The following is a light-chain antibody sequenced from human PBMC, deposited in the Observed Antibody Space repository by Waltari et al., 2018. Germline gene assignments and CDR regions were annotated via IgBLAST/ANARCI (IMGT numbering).Light chain of an antibody. Sequence: QLVLTQSPSASASLGASVKLTCTLSSGHSTYAIAWHQQQPEKGPRYLMKLNTDGSHNEGDGIPDRFSGSSSGAERYLTISSLQSKDEADYYCQTWDTDSYVIFGGGTKLTVL. J-gene: IGLJ2*01. CDR3: QTWDTDSYVI. CDR1: SGHSTYA. CDR2: LNTDGSH. V-gene: IGLV4-69*01.